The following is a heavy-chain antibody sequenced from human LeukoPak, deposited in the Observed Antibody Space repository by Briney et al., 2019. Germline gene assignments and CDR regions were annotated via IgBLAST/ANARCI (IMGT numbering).Heavy chain of an antibody. Sequence: PGRFLRLSCAASGFTFSSYGMHWVRKAPGKGLEWVAVISYDGSNKYYADSVKGRFTISRDNSKNTLYLQMNSLRAEDTAVYYCAKVRDIVVVGYYFDYWGEGTLVTVSS. J-gene: IGHJ4*02. V-gene: IGHV3-30*18. CDR3: AKVRDIVVVGYYFDY. CDR2: ISYDGSNK. D-gene: IGHD2-2*01. CDR1: GFTFSSYG.